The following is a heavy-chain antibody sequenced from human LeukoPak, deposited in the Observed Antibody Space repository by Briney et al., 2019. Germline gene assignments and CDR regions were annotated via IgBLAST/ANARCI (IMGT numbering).Heavy chain of an antibody. D-gene: IGHD5-12*01. V-gene: IGHV3-7*05. Sequence: PGGSLRLSCADSGFLFSNSWMAWVRQAPGRGLEWLANINQDGSAKTCVDSVKGRFTISRDNAKNSLYLQMYSLRAEDTAMYYCARDSGYNAFDYWGQGTLVTVSS. CDR2: INQDGSAK. J-gene: IGHJ4*02. CDR3: ARDSGYNAFDY. CDR1: GFLFSNSW.